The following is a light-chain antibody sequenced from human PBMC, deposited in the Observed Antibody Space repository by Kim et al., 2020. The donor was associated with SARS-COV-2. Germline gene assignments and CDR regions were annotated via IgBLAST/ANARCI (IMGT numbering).Light chain of an antibody. CDR1: KLGDKY. CDR3: QVWDSSPKGV. V-gene: IGLV3-1*01. CDR2: QDT. Sequence: SYELTQPPSVSVSPGQTASITCSGDKLGDKYVCWYQQKPGQSPAPVIFQDTKRPSGIPERFSGSKSGNTATLTISGTQPTDEAYYYCQVWDSSPKGVFGGGTQLTVL. J-gene: IGLJ3*02.